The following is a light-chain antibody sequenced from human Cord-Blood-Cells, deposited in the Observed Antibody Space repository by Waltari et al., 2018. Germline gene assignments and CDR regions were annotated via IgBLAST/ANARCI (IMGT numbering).Light chain of an antibody. Sequence: QSALTQPPSASGSPGQSVTLSSTGTSRDVGGYNYFPWYQQHPGKAPKLMIYEVSTRPSGVPDRCSGSKSGNTASLTVSGLQAEDEADYYCSSYAGSNNVVFGGGTKLTVL. V-gene: IGLV2-8*01. J-gene: IGLJ2*01. CDR2: EVS. CDR3: SSYAGSNNVV. CDR1: SRDVGGYNY.